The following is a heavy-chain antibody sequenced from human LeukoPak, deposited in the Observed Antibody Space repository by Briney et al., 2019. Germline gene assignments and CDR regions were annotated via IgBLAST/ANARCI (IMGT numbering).Heavy chain of an antibody. D-gene: IGHD3-22*01. CDR3: AKGGSGYYYYYYYMDV. CDR2: ISWNSGSI. Sequence: GRSLRLSCVASGFTFDDYAMHWVRQAPGKGLEWVSGISWNSGSIGYADSVEGRFTISRDNAKNSLYLQMNSLRAEDTALYYCAKGGSGYYYYYYYMDVWGKGTTVTVSS. CDR1: GFTFDDYA. J-gene: IGHJ6*03. V-gene: IGHV3-9*01.